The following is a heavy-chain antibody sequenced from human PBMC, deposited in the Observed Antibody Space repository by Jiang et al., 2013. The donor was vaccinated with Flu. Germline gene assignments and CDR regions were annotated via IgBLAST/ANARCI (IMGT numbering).Heavy chain of an antibody. CDR3: AREGYYFDTTGSPRSHGLDV. CDR2: INTGTGDP. V-gene: IGHV7-4-1*02. Sequence: KVSCKASGYSFTNYALTWVRQAPGQGLEWMGWINTGTGDPTYAQAFTGRFVFSSDTSVSTAYLHISGLKTDDTAVYYCAREGYYFDTTGSPRSHGLDVWGQGTAVTVSS. J-gene: IGHJ6*02. D-gene: IGHD3-22*01. CDR1: GYSFTNYA.